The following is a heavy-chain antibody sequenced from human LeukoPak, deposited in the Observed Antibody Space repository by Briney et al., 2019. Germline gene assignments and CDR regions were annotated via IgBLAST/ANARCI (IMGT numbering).Heavy chain of an antibody. J-gene: IGHJ4*02. V-gene: IGHV4-39*01. CDR1: GRSIRCSNYY. CDR3: ARHLRGATIYYDN. D-gene: IGHD1-26*01. Sequence: SETLSLTCTVPGRSIRCSNYYWAWIRQPPGKGLEWIASISYSMTTYYNPALKSRVTISVDTSKNQFSLKLSSVTAADTAVYYCARHLRGATIYYDNWGEGALVTVSS. CDR2: ISYSMTT.